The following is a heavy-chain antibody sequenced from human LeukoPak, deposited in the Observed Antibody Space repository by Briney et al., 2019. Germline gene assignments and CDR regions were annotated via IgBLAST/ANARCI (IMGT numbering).Heavy chain of an antibody. CDR1: GYIFTSHG. CDR2: INTNTGNP. V-gene: IGHV7-4-1*02. CDR3: ARDFPARDWFFDL. Sequence: ASVKVSCKASGYIFTSHGMNWVRQAPGQGLEWMGWINTNTGNPMYAQGFTGRFVFSLDTSVSTAYLEISSLKGEDTAVYYCARDFPARDWFFDLWGRGTLVTVSS. J-gene: IGHJ2*01.